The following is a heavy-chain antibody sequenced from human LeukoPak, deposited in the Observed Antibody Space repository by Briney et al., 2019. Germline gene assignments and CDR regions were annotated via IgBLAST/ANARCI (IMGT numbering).Heavy chain of an antibody. Sequence: GGSLRPSCAASGFTFSSYAMSWVRQAPGKGLEWVSAISGSGGSTYYADSVKGRFTISRDNSKNTLYLQMNSLRAEDTAVYYCAKDRKGYYYWSFDYWGQGTLVTVSS. V-gene: IGHV3-23*01. CDR2: ISGSGGST. J-gene: IGHJ4*02. CDR3: AKDRKGYYYWSFDY. CDR1: GFTFSSYA. D-gene: IGHD3-22*01.